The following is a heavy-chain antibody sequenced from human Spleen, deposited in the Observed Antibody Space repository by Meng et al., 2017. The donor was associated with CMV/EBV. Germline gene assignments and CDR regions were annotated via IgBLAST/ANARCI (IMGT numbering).Heavy chain of an antibody. CDR3: ARGGTNYYYYDVDV. J-gene: IGHJ6*02. CDR2: INPNNGVT. CDR1: GYTFTGYY. Sequence: ASVKVSCKASGYTFTGYYMHWVRQAPGQGLEWMGWINPNNGVTISAQKFQGRVTLTRDTSISTAYMELSRLTSDDTAMYYCARGGTNYYYYDVDVWGQGTMVTVSS. D-gene: IGHD1-7*01. V-gene: IGHV1-2*02.